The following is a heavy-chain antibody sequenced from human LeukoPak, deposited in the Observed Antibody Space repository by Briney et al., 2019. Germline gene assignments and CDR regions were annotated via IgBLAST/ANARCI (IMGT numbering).Heavy chain of an antibody. CDR2: ISTGAGSS. V-gene: IGHV3-23*01. Sequence: GGSLRLSCVASGFTFSSYAMSWVRQAPGEGLGWVSVISTGAGSSSYADSVKGRFTISGDNPRNTLYMQMNSLRAEDTALYYCAIMHPYYDGSGYWVQWGQGTLVTVSS. J-gene: IGHJ4*02. CDR1: GFTFSSYA. CDR3: AIMHPYYDGSGYWVQ. D-gene: IGHD3-22*01.